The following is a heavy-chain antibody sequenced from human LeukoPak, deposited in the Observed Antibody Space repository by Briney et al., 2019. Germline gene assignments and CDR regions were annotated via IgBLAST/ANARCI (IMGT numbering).Heavy chain of an antibody. V-gene: IGHV4-4*07. CDR1: GGSISSYY. J-gene: IGHJ6*02. CDR2: IYTSGST. Sequence: SETLSLTCTVSGGSISSYYWSWIRQPTGKGLEWIGRIYTSGSTNYNPSLKSRVTMSVDTSKNQFSLKLSSVTAADTAVYYCARGSPVYYYGSGRSMDVWGQGTTVTVSS. CDR3: ARGSPVYYYGSGRSMDV. D-gene: IGHD3-10*01.